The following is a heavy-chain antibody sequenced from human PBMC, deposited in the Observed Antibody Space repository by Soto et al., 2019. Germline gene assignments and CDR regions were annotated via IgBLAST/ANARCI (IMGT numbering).Heavy chain of an antibody. Sequence: GSVNVSCKASGSTFTSYDINGVPQATGQGLEWMGWINPNTCNTGYAQKFQGRVTMTRNTSRSTAYMELSSLRSEDTAVYYCATRRLGYCSSTSCYYWFDPWGQGTMVNVS. V-gene: IGHV1-8*01. D-gene: IGHD2-2*01. CDR2: INPNTCNT. CDR3: ATRRLGYCSSTSCYYWFDP. J-gene: IGHJ5*02. CDR1: GSTFTSYD.